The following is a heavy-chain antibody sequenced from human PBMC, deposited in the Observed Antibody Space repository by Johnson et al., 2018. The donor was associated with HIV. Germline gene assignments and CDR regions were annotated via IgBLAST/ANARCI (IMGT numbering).Heavy chain of an antibody. CDR3: AKCIWGSSLIDAFDI. Sequence: VQLVESGGGLVKPGGSLRLSCAASGFTVSSNYMSWVRQAPGKGLEWVSVIYSGGSTYYADSVKGRFTISRDNAKNSLYLQMNSLRAEDTAVYYCAKCIWGSSLIDAFDIWGQGTRVTVSS. D-gene: IGHD6-13*01. V-gene: IGHV3-66*02. J-gene: IGHJ3*02. CDR1: GFTVSSNY. CDR2: IYSGGST.